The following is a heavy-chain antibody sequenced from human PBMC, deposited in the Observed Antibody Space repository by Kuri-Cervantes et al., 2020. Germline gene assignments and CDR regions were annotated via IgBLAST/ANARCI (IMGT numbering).Heavy chain of an antibody. CDR2: ISSSGSTI. V-gene: IGHV3-11*04. Sequence: GESLKISCAASGFTFSDYYMSWIRQAPGKGLEWVSYISSSGSTIYYADSVKGRFTISRDNAKNSLYLQMNSLRAEDTAVYYCARDNDDILTGYYYYYMDVWGKGTTVTVSS. CDR1: GFTFSDYY. D-gene: IGHD3-9*01. CDR3: ARDNDDILTGYYYYYMDV. J-gene: IGHJ6*03.